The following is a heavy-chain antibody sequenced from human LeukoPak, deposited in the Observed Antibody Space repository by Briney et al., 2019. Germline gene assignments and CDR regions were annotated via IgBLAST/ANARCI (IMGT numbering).Heavy chain of an antibody. CDR2: IYYTWTT. V-gene: IGHV4-59*08. CDR3: ARRWVYDKRAFDA. Sequence: SETLSLTCTVSGGSISGTYYWSWIRQPPGKGLGWIGYIYYTWTTDSNPSLKSRVTISLNTSKNQLSLNLSSVTAADTAVYYCARRWVYDKRAFDAWGQGTMVTVSS. CDR1: GGSISGTYY. J-gene: IGHJ3*01. D-gene: IGHD3-16*01.